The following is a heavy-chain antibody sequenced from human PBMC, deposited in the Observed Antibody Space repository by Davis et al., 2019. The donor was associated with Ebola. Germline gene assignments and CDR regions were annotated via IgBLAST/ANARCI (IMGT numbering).Heavy chain of an antibody. J-gene: IGHJ6*02. CDR1: GFTFGDYA. D-gene: IGHD2-2*02. V-gene: IGHV3-49*04. CDR3: TNGYTYYYGMDV. CDR2: IRSKAYGGTT. Sequence: GGSLRLSCTASGFTFGDYAMSWVRQAPGKGLEWVGFIRSKAYGGTTEYAASVKGRFTISRDDSKSIAYLQMNSLKTEDTAVYYCTNGYTYYYGMDVWGQGTTVTVSS.